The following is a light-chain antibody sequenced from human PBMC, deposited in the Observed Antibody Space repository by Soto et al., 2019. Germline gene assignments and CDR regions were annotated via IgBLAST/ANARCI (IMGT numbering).Light chain of an antibody. V-gene: IGKV3-20*01. CDR2: GAS. CDR1: QSVSSSY. J-gene: IGKJ5*01. CDR3: QQYDTSPAIT. Sequence: EIVLTQSPGTLSLSPGERATLSCRASQSVSSSYLAWYQQKPGQAPRLLIYGASNRATGIPDRFSGSGSGTDFTLTISRLEPEDFAVYYCQQYDTSPAITFGQGTRLEIK.